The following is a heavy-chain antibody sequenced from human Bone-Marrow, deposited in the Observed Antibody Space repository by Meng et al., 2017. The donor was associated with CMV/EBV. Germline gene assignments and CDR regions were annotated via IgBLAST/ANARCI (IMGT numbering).Heavy chain of an antibody. CDR3: ARDRAGGVYSYYYGMDV. CDR2: IYYSGNT. V-gene: IGHV4-59*01. J-gene: IGHJ6*02. CDR1: AGSMSFYY. Sequence: SETLSLTCTVSAGSMSFYYWSWIRQPPGKGLEWIGHIYYSGNTNYSPSLKSRVTMSVDTSRNQFSLKLNSVTAADTAVYYCARDRAGGVYSYYYGMDVWGQGTTVTVSS. D-gene: IGHD1-14*01.